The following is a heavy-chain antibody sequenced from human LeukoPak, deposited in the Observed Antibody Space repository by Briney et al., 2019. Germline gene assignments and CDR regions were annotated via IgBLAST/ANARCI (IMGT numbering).Heavy chain of an antibody. Sequence: GGSLRLSCAASGFTFSSYEMNWVRQAPGKGLEWVSYISSSGSTIYYADSVEGRFTISRDNAKNSLYLQMNSLRAEDTAVYYCARGFSEYHDSSGYYGNFDYWGQGTLVTVSS. J-gene: IGHJ4*02. CDR2: ISSSGSTI. V-gene: IGHV3-48*03. CDR3: ARGFSEYHDSSGYYGNFDY. D-gene: IGHD3-22*01. CDR1: GFTFSSYE.